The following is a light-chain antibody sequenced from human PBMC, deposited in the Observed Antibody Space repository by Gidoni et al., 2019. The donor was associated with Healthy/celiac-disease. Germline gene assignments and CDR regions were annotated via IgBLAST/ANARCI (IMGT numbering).Light chain of an antibody. CDR3: QQYNSYSAT. CDR1: QSISSW. V-gene: IGKV1-5*03. J-gene: IGKJ3*01. CDR2: KAS. Sequence: DIQMTQSPSTLSASVGDRVTITCRASQSISSWLAWYQQKPGKAPKLLIYKASSLESGVPSRFSGSGSGTEFTLTISSLQPDDFATYYCQQYNSYSATFGPXTKVDIK.